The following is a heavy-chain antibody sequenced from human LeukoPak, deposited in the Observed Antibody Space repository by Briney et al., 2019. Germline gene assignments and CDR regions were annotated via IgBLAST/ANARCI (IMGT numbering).Heavy chain of an antibody. D-gene: IGHD3-9*01. CDR1: GFTFSSYG. Sequence: GGSLRLSCAASGFTFSSYGMHWVRQAPGKGLEWVGRIKSKTDGGTTDYAAPVKGRFTISRDDSKNTLYLQMNSLKTEDTAVYYCTTHYDILTGFSTKVFDYWGQGTLVTVSS. J-gene: IGHJ4*02. CDR2: IKSKTDGGTT. V-gene: IGHV3-15*07. CDR3: TTHYDILTGFSTKVFDY.